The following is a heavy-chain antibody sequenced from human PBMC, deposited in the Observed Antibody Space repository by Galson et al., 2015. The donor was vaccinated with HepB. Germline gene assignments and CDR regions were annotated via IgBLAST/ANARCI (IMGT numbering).Heavy chain of an antibody. CDR3: ASVEYSSSSSTYGMDV. D-gene: IGHD6-6*01. Sequence: SLRLSCAASGFTFSSYAMHWVRQAPGKGLEWVAVISYDGSNKYYADSVKGRFTISRDNSKNTLYLQMNSLRAKDTAVYYCASVEYSSSSSTYGMDVWGQGTTVTVSS. V-gene: IGHV3-30-3*01. CDR2: ISYDGSNK. J-gene: IGHJ6*02. CDR1: GFTFSSYA.